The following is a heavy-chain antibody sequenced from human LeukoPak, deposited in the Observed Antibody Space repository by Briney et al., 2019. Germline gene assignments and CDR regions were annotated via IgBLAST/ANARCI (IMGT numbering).Heavy chain of an antibody. V-gene: IGHV1-18*01. CDR2: ISGYNGNT. D-gene: IGHD2-2*01. CDR3: ARAGYCSSISCPYNNWFDP. J-gene: IGHJ5*02. CDR1: GYTFTSCG. Sequence: ASVKVSCKASGYTFTSCGISWVRQAPGQGLEWMGWISGYNGNTNYAQKLQGRVTMTTDTSTSTAYMELRSLRSDDTAVYYCARAGYCSSISCPYNNWFDPWGQGTLVTVSS.